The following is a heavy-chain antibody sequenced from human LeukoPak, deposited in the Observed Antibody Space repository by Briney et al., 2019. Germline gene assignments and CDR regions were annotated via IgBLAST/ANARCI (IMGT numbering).Heavy chain of an antibody. CDR3: ARPPYYYDSSGYLGY. CDR1: GFTFSSYW. CDR2: INSDGSST. J-gene: IGHJ4*02. Sequence: PGGSLSLSCAASGFTFSSYWMHWVRQAPGKGLVWVSRINSDGSSTSYADSVKGRFTISRDNAKNTLYLQMNSLRAEDTAVYYCARPPYYYDSSGYLGYWGQGTLVTVSS. D-gene: IGHD3-22*01. V-gene: IGHV3-74*01.